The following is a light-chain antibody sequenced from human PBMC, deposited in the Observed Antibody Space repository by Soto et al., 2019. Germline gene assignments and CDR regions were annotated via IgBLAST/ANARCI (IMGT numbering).Light chain of an antibody. CDR3: QQYGDSPWT. CDR2: GAS. V-gene: IGKV3-20*01. J-gene: IGKJ1*01. CDR1: QSVTSSY. Sequence: ETVLTQSPGTLSLSPGERATLSCRASQSVTSSYLAWYQQKPGQAPRLLIYGASSRATGIPDRFSGSGSGTDFTLTISRLVPEDFAVYFCQQYGDSPWTFGLGTKVEIK.